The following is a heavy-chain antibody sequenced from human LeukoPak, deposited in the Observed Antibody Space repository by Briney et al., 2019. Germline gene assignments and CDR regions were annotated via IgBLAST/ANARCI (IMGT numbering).Heavy chain of an antibody. D-gene: IGHD3-16*01. J-gene: IGHJ4*02. CDR1: GGSLTGYY. CDR3: ARDDAHLGGTFFDS. CDR2: VHHSGRA. Sequence: SETLSLTCDVYGGSLTGYYWSWIRQAPGKGLEWIGEVHHSGRALYNLSLMGRVTISVDTSKNQFSLWLNSVTAADMAVYYCARDDAHLGGTFFDSWGQGILVTVSS. V-gene: IGHV4-34*01.